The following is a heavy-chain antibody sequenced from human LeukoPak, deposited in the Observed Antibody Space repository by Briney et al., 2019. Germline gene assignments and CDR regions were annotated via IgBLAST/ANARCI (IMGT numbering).Heavy chain of an antibody. J-gene: IGHJ4*02. CDR2: IYQSGST. V-gene: IGHV4-4*02. Sequence: SETLSLTYAVSGGSISSSNWWSWVRQPPGKGLEWIGEIYQSGSTNYNPSLKSRVTISVDKSKNQVFLKLSSVTAADTAVYYCARDPHSGYDLADYWGQGTLVTVSS. D-gene: IGHD5-12*01. CDR3: ARDPHSGYDLADY. CDR1: GGSISSSNW.